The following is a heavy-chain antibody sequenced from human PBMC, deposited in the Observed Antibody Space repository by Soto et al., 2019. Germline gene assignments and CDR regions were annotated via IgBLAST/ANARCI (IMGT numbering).Heavy chain of an antibody. CDR1: GFTFTSST. V-gene: IGHV1-58*02. D-gene: IGHD3-10*01. CDR3: AEKGGFGELYSWFDP. CDR2: IVVGSGNT. J-gene: IGHJ5*02. Sequence: QMQLVQSGPEVKKPGTSVKVSCKASGFTFTSSTMQWVRQARGQRLEWIGWIVVGSGNTNYAQKFQERVTITRDMSTSTAYMERSSLRSEDTAVYYCAEKGGFGELYSWFDPWGQGTLVTVSS.